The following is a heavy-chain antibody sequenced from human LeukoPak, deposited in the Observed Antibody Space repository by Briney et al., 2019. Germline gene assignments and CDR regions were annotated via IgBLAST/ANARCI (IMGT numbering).Heavy chain of an antibody. CDR3: ARGGDSSNWYPGYFEY. CDR2: VKSDGSST. Sequence: GGSLRLSCAASGFTFSNYWMHWVRQAPGKGPVWVSRVKSDGSSTIFADSVQGRFTISRDNGKNTLYLQMNSLRAEDTAVYYCARGGDSSNWYPGYFEYWGEGDLVTVSS. J-gene: IGHJ4*02. D-gene: IGHD6-13*01. CDR1: GFTFSNYW. V-gene: IGHV3-74*01.